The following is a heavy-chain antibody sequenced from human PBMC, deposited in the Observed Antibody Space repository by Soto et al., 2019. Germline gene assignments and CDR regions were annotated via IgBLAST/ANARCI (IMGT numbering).Heavy chain of an antibody. CDR2: IRSKAYGGTT. J-gene: IGHJ4*02. V-gene: IGHV3-49*04. D-gene: IGHD3-16*02. CDR1: GFTFGDYA. Sequence: GGSLRLSCTASGFTFGDYAMSWVRQAPGKGLEWVGFIRSKAYGGTTEYAASVKGRFTISRDDSKSIAYLQVNSLKTEDTAVYYCTRGPLRLGELSSSDYFDYWGQGTLVTVSS. CDR3: TRGPLRLGELSSSDYFDY.